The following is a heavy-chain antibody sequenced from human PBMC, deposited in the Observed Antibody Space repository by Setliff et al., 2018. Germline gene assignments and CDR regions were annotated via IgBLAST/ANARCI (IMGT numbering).Heavy chain of an antibody. CDR2: IYHSGST. CDR1: GYSISSGYY. CDR3: ARDKPIIVGAPMDWFDP. Sequence: SETLSLTCTVSGYSISSGYYWGWIRQPPGKGLEWIGSIYHSGSTYYNPPLKSRVTISVDTSKNQFSLKLSSVTAADTAVYYCARDKPIIVGAPMDWFDPWGQGTLVTVSS. J-gene: IGHJ5*02. V-gene: IGHV4-38-2*02. D-gene: IGHD1-26*01.